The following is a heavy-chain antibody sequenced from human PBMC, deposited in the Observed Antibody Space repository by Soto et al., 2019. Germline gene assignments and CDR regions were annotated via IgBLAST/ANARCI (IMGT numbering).Heavy chain of an antibody. Sequence: QVQLQESGPGLVKPSQTLSLTCTVSGGSINSGGYYWSWIRQHPGKGLECIGYIYYAGTIYYNPSLESRITISVDTYKNQSSLKLNSMSAADTAVYYCSRASGDLDRTFDIWGQGTMVTV. CDR2: IYYAGTI. CDR1: GGSINSGGYY. V-gene: IGHV4-31*03. CDR3: SRASGDLDRTFDI. J-gene: IGHJ3*02.